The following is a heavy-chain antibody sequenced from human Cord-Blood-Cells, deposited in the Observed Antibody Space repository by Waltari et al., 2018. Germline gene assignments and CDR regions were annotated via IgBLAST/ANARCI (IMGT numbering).Heavy chain of an antibody. Sequence: EVQLVESGGGVVRPGGSLRLSCAASGCTFDDYGMSWVRQAAGRVVELVSRIHWNGGTPGYADSVKGRFTISRDNAKNSLYLRMNSLTAEDTALYHCARAELGIDWYFDLWGRGTLVTVSS. CDR2: IHWNGGTP. CDR1: GCTFDDYG. J-gene: IGHJ2*01. V-gene: IGHV3-20*01. CDR3: ARAELGIDWYFDL. D-gene: IGHD7-27*01.